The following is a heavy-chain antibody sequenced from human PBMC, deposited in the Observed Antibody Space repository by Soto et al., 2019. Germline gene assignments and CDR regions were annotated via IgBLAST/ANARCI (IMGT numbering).Heavy chain of an antibody. CDR1: GFTSSSYS. Sequence: EVQLVESGGGLVKPGGSLRLSCAASGFTSSSYSMDWVRQAPGKGLEWVSSISSSSTYIHYADSVKGRFTIPRDNAKNSRYLQMNSLSAEDTAVYYCASQTSGYYYYGMDVWGQGTTVTVSS. J-gene: IGHJ6*02. CDR2: ISSSSTYI. V-gene: IGHV3-21*01. CDR3: ASQTSGYYYYGMDV.